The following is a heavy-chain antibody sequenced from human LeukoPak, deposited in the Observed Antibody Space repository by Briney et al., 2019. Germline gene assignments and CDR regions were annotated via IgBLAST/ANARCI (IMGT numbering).Heavy chain of an antibody. J-gene: IGHJ4*02. V-gene: IGHV1-2*02. CDR3: ARDYSTSSWDN. D-gene: IGHD6-13*01. CDR1: GYTFTIHH. Sequence: ASVTVSFTTSGYTFTIHHIQWVRQAPGQGLEWMGWINTNSGGTIYSQKFQGRITMTRDPSITTAYMELSSLRSDDTAVYYCARDYSTSSWDNWGQGTLVTVSS. CDR2: INTNSGGT.